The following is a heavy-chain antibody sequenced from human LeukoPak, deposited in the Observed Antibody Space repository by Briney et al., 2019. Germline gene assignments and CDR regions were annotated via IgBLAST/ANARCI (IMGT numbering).Heavy chain of an antibody. Sequence: PSETLSLTCTVSGGSISSHYWSWLRQPAGKGLEWIGRIYISGSTNYNPSLKSRVTMSIDWSKNQFSLNLKSVTAADTAVYFCARDRTGYSGYEGDPFDIWGQGTMVTVSS. D-gene: IGHD5-12*01. CDR2: IYISGST. V-gene: IGHV4-4*07. CDR3: ARDRTGYSGYEGDPFDI. J-gene: IGHJ3*02. CDR1: GGSISSHY.